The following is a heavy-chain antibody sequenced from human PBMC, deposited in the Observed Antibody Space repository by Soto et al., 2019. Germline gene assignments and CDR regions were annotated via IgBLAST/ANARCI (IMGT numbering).Heavy chain of an antibody. J-gene: IGHJ4*02. CDR2: ISGSGGST. D-gene: IGHD6-13*01. V-gene: IGHV3-23*01. Sequence: EVQLLESGGGLVQPGGSLRLSCAASGFTFSSYAMNWVRQAPGKGLEWVSVISGSGGSTYYADSVKGRFTMSRDNSKNTLYLLMNSLRAEYTAVSYCARRSSSWYFDYWGQGTLVTVSS. CDR1: GFTFSSYA. CDR3: ARRSSSWYFDY.